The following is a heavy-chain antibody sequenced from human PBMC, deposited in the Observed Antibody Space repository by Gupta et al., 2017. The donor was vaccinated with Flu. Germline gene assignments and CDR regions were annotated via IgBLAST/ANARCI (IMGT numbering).Heavy chain of an antibody. CDR3: AKVLWNVAGPIDPFDF. Sequence: EVQLLESGGGSVQAGGSLRLSCGAFGFILAAPSSGWVRQAPGKGREWVSTISSSGGNTDYAESVKGRFTTSRENSRDTLFLQMNSRRAEDTAVYYCAKVLWNVAGPIDPFDFWGQGTLVTVSS. J-gene: IGHJ4*02. V-gene: IGHV3-23*01. D-gene: IGHD3-3*01. CDR1: GFILAAPS. CDR2: ISSSGGNT.